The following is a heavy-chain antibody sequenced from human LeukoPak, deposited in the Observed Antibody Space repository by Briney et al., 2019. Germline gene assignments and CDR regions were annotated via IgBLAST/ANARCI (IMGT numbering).Heavy chain of an antibody. D-gene: IGHD3-22*01. J-gene: IGHJ4*02. CDR1: RYTFTNYD. V-gene: IGHV1-8*03. CDR2: MNPNSGKT. CDR3: ARGVDSSSWYRFHY. Sequence: ASVKVSCKASRYTFTNYDINWVRQATGQGLEWMGWMNPNSGKTGYAQKFQGRVTLTRNTSISTAYMELSSLRSEDTAVYYCARGVDSSSWYRFHYWGQGTLVTVSS.